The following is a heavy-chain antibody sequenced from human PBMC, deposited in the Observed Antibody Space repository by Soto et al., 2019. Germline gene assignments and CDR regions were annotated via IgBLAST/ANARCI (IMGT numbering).Heavy chain of an antibody. D-gene: IGHD6-13*01. CDR1: GFSLSTSGVG. Sequence: SGPTLVNPTQTLTLTCTFSGFSLSTSGVGVGWIRQPPGKALERLALIYWDDDKRYSPSLKSRLTITKDTSKNQVVLTMTNMDPVDTATYYCALSSSWPRYNWFDPWGQGTLVTVSS. CDR3: ALSSSWPRYNWFDP. V-gene: IGHV2-5*02. CDR2: IYWDDDK. J-gene: IGHJ5*02.